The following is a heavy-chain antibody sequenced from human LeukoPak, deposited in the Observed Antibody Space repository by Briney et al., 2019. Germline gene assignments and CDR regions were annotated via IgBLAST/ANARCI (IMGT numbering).Heavy chain of an antibody. CDR1: GFTFSGNS. Sequence: GGSLRLSCVGSGFTFSGNSMNWVRQAPGRGLEWVSHISASSTIIHYADSVKGRVTISRDNAKNSVFLQMNRLRVEDTAVYYCTTSRHSSSWYYNDYWSQGIMVTVS. CDR3: TTSRHSSSWYYNDY. CDR2: ISASSTII. V-gene: IGHV3-48*01. J-gene: IGHJ4*02. D-gene: IGHD6-13*01.